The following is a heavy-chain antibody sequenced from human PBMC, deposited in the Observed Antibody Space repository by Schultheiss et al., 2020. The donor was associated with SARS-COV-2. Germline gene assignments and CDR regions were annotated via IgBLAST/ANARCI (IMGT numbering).Heavy chain of an antibody. V-gene: IGHV4-34*01. J-gene: IGHJ6*03. CDR3: ARDGMAAALNYYYYYMDV. CDR1: GGSFSGYY. CDR2: INHSGST. Sequence: SETLSLTCAVYGGSFSGYYWSWIRQPPGKGLEWIGEINHSGSTNYNPSLKSRVTISVDTSKNQFSLKLSSVTAADTAVYYCARDGMAAALNYYYYYMDVWGKGTTVTVSS. D-gene: IGHD2-15*01.